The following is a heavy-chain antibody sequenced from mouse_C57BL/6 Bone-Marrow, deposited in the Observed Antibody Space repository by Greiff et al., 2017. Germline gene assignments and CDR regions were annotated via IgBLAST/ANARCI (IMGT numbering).Heavy chain of an antibody. J-gene: IGHJ2*01. Sequence: EVKLVESGGGLVQPKGSLKLSCAASGFSFNTYAMNWVRQAPGKGLEWVARIRSKSNNYATYYADSVKDRFTISRDDSESMLYLQMNNLKTEDTAMYYCVRSLGTVVPFDYWGQGTTLTVSS. CDR1: GFSFNTYA. D-gene: IGHD1-1*01. V-gene: IGHV10-1*01. CDR2: IRSKSNNYAT. CDR3: VRSLGTVVPFDY.